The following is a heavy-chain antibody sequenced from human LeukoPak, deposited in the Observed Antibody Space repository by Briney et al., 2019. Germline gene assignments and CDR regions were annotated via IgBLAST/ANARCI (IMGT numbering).Heavy chain of an antibody. D-gene: IGHD3-22*01. J-gene: IGHJ4*02. CDR1: GFTFSSYA. Sequence: GGSLRLSCAASGFTFSSYAMSWVRQAPGKGLEWVGRIKSKTDGGTTDYAAPVKGRFTISRDDSKNTLYLQMNSLKTEDTAVYYCTTDRYYYDSSGYYYWGQGTLVTVSS. CDR2: IKSKTDGGTT. CDR3: TTDRYYYDSSGYYY. V-gene: IGHV3-15*01.